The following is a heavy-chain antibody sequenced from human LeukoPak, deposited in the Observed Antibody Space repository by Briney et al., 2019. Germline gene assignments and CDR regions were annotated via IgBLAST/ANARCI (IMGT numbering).Heavy chain of an antibody. CDR2: IYTSGST. J-gene: IGHJ6*03. D-gene: IGHD3-10*01. Sequence: SETLSLTSTVYGGSLSSYYRSWIRQPAGKGLEWIGRIYTSGSTNYSPCLKSRVTMSVDTSKNQFSLKLSSVTAADTAVYYCARMAYGSGSSHYYYYYMDVWGKGTTVTVSS. CDR3: ARMAYGSGSSHYYYYYMDV. V-gene: IGHV4-4*07. CDR1: GGSLSSYY.